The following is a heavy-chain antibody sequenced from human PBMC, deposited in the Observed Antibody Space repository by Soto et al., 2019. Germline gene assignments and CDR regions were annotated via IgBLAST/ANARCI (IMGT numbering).Heavy chain of an antibody. CDR3: AKEKDYDFVWGSYRYTSDY. D-gene: IGHD3-16*02. Sequence: GGSLRLSCAASGFTFTTYAMTWVRQAPGKGLEWVSAVCGCAGTFYADSVKGRFTISRDNSKNTVYLQMNSLRAEDTAVYYCAKEKDYDFVWGSYRYTSDYWGQGTLVTVSS. J-gene: IGHJ4*02. V-gene: IGHV3-23*01. CDR2: VCGCAGT. CDR1: GFTFTTYA.